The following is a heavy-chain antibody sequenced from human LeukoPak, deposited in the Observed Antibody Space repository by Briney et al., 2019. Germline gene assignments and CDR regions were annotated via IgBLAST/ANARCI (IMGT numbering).Heavy chain of an antibody. CDR3: ASEVGYRSLGY. Sequence: GGSLRLSCAASGFTFDDDTMHWVRQTPGRGLEWVSFITWKSHRTHYADSVKGRFTVSRDNSKDSLYLQMKSLRTEDTGLYHCASEVGYRSLGYLGQGTRVTVSS. J-gene: IGHJ4*02. CDR1: GFTFDDDT. D-gene: IGHD3-3*01. CDR2: ITWKSHRT. V-gene: IGHV3-43*01.